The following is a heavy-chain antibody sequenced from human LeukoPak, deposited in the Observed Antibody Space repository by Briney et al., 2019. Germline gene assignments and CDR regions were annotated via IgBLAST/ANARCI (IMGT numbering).Heavy chain of an antibody. CDR1: GFTFSSYS. Sequence: GGSLRLSCAASGFTFSSYSMSWVRQAPGKGLEWVSSISNSSSYIYYADSVKGRFTISRDNAKNSLYLQMDSLRAEDRAVYFCARALSSGSYYHTPFGYWGQGTLVTVSS. J-gene: IGHJ4*02. CDR2: ISNSSSYI. V-gene: IGHV3-21*01. CDR3: ARALSSGSYYHTPFGY. D-gene: IGHD3-10*01.